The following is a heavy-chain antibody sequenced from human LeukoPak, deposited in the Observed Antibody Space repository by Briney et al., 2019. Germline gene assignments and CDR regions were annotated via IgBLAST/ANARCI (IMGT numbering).Heavy chain of an antibody. J-gene: IGHJ1*01. D-gene: IGHD6-13*01. CDR3: ARGGYSSSWYGEYFQH. CDR1: GGSISSGGYY. V-gene: IGHV4-39*07. CDR2: INHSGST. Sequence: SETLSLTCTVSGGSISSGGYYWSWIRQHPGKGLEWIGEINHSGSTNYNPSLKSRVTISVDTSKNQFSLKLSSVTAADTAVYYCARGGYSSSWYGEYFQHWGQGTLVTVSS.